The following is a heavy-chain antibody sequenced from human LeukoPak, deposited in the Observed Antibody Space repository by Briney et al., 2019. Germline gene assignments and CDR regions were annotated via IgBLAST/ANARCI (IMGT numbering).Heavy chain of an antibody. V-gene: IGHV1-2*02. Sequence: GASVKVSCKASGYTFTGYYMHWVRQAPGQGLEWMGWINPNSGGTNYAQKFQGRVTMTRDTSISTAYMELSSLRSEDTAVYYCARKRVGATYFDYWGQGTLVTVSS. J-gene: IGHJ4*02. CDR2: INPNSGGT. CDR1: GYTFTGYY. D-gene: IGHD1-26*01. CDR3: ARKRVGATYFDY.